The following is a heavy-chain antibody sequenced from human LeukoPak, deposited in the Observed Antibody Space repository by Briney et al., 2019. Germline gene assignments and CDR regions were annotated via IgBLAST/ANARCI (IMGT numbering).Heavy chain of an antibody. D-gene: IGHD6-13*01. Sequence: GASVKVSCKASGYTFTSYGVSWVRQAPGQGLEWMGWSSAYNGNTNYAEKFQGGGTSTADESTSTAYMELSSLRSEDTAVYYCARVKKRIAAAGVPFDYWGQGTLVTVSS. CDR3: ARVKKRIAAAGVPFDY. V-gene: IGHV1-18*01. CDR2: SSAYNGNT. J-gene: IGHJ4*02. CDR1: GYTFTSYG.